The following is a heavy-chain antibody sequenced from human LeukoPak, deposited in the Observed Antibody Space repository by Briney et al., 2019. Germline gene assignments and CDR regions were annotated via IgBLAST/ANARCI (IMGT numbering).Heavy chain of an antibody. V-gene: IGHV3-66*01. D-gene: IGHD2/OR15-2a*01. CDR3: ARAFRYDYGMDV. CDR2: IYSGGST. CDR1: GFTVSSNY. J-gene: IGHJ6*02. Sequence: GGSLRLSCAASGFTVSSNYMSWVRQAPGKGLEWVSVIYSGGSTYYADSVKGRFTISRDNSKNTLYLQMNSLRAEDTAVYYCARAFRYDYGMDVWGQGTTVTASS.